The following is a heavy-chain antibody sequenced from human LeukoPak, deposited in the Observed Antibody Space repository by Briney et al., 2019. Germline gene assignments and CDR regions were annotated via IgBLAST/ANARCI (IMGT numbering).Heavy chain of an antibody. D-gene: IGHD5-18*01. Sequence: ASVKVSCKASGYTFTGYYLQWVRQAPGQGLEWMGWISAYNGNTNYAQKLQGRVTMTTDTSTSTAYMELRSLRSDDTAVYYCARDPVGYSYGGYYYYYGMDVWGQGTTATVSS. CDR2: ISAYNGNT. CDR1: GYTFTGYY. CDR3: ARDPVGYSYGGYYYYYGMDV. J-gene: IGHJ6*02. V-gene: IGHV1-18*04.